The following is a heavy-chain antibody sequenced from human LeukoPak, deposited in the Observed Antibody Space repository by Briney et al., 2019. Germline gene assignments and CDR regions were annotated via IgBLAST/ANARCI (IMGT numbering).Heavy chain of an antibody. Sequence: GGSLRLSCAASGFTFKLYGMHWVRQVPGKGPVWAARINDDGSDTVYADSVKGRFTISRDDAKNMLFLQMNSLRGEDTAVYHCVRGGPSTWFWGQGTLVTVSS. D-gene: IGHD3-22*01. CDR1: GFTFKLYG. V-gene: IGHV3-74*01. CDR3: VRGGPSTWF. CDR2: INDDGSDT. J-gene: IGHJ4*02.